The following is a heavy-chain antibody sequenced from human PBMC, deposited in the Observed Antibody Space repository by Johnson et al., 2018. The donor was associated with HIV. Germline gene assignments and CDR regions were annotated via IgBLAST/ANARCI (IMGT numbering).Heavy chain of an antibody. CDR3: ARGSYDGDAFDI. V-gene: IGHV3-53*01. CDR1: GFTVSSNY. CDR2: IYSGGNT. J-gene: IGHJ3*02. D-gene: IGHD1-26*01. Sequence: VQLVESGGGLIKPGGSLRLSCAASGFTVSSNYMSWVRQAPGKGLEWVSVIYSGGNTYYADSVKGRFTISRDNSKNSLYLQMNSLRAGDTALYYCARGSYDGDAFDIWGQGTMVTVSS.